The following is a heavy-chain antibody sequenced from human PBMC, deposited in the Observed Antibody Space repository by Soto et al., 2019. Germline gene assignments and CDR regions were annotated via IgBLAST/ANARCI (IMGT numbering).Heavy chain of an antibody. CDR2: INGGGST. V-gene: IGHV3-53*01. J-gene: IGHJ6*02. CDR3: VRENYYYGMDV. Sequence: EVQLVESGGGLIQPGGSLRLSCAASGFNVSVNYMNWVRQAPGKGLEWVSVINGGGSTNYADSVRGRFTISRDTSKNTRSLQMNSLRAEDTAVYYCVRENYYYGMDVWGQGTTVIVSS. CDR1: GFNVSVNY.